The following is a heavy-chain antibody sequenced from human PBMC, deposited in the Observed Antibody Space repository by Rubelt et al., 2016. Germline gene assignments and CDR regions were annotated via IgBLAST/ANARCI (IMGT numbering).Heavy chain of an antibody. V-gene: IGHV3-23*01. CDR2: ITSGGFT. Sequence: EVQMLESGGGLVQSGGSLRLSCAASGLTFSSFPMSWVRQAPGKGLEWVSSITSGGFTYYAESMKGRFTISRDDSKNTLVLQRNSMRAECKDVDYWAEGDCGGGSCYLDYLDDWGQGALVTVSS. J-gene: IGHJ4*02. D-gene: IGHD2-15*01. CDR1: GLTFSSFP. CDR3: AEGDCGGGSCYLDYLDD.